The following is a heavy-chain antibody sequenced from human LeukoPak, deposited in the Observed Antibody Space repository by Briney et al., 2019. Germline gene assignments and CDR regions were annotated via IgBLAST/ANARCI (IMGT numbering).Heavy chain of an antibody. CDR1: GFTFSNYN. J-gene: IGHJ5*02. CDR2: ISGSGGST. CDR3: AKWYYYGSGRNGNWFDP. V-gene: IGHV3-23*01. D-gene: IGHD3-10*01. Sequence: GGSLRLSCAASGFTFSNYNMNWVRQAPGKGLEWVSAISGSGGSTYYADSVKGRFTISRDNSKNTLYLQMNSLRAEDTAVYYCAKWYYYGSGRNGNWFDPWGQGTLVTVSS.